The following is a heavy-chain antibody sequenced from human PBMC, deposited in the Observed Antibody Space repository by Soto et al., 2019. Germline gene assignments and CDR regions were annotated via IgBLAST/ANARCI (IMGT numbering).Heavy chain of an antibody. Sequence: QLQLQESGSVLVKPSQTLSLTCAVSGGSISSGGYSWSWIRQPPGKGLEWIGYIYHSGSTYYNPSLKSRVTISVDRSKNQFSLKLSSVTAADTAVYYCASGQQLVRNYWGQGTLVTVSS. V-gene: IGHV4-30-2*01. CDR1: GGSISSGGYS. J-gene: IGHJ4*02. CDR2: IYHSGST. CDR3: ASGQQLVRNY. D-gene: IGHD6-13*01.